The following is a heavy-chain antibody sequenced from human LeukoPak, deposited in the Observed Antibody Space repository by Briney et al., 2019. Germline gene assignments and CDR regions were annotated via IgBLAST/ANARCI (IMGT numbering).Heavy chain of an antibody. CDR3: ARNQIRNYYGSGSYYKTKYNWFDP. J-gene: IGHJ5*02. CDR1: GYTFTSYD. D-gene: IGHD3-10*01. Sequence: ASVKVSCKASGYTFTSYDINWVRQATGQGLEWMGWMNPNSGNTGYAQKFQGRVTMTRKTSISTAYMELSSLRSEDTAVYYCARNQIRNYYGSGSYYKTKYNWFDPWGQGTLVTVSS. V-gene: IGHV1-8*01. CDR2: MNPNSGNT.